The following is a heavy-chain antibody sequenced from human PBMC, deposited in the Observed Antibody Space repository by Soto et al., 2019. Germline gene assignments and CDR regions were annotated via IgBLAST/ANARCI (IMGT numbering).Heavy chain of an antibody. V-gene: IGHV3-33*01. Sequence: GGSLRLSCAASGFTFTACGMHWVRQAPGKGLEWVAVIWYDGSNKYYADSVKGRFTISRDNSKNTLYLQMNSLRSEDTAVYYCARDGNGSGSYQLDLWGQGTLVTVSS. CDR3: ARDGNGSGSYQLDL. D-gene: IGHD1-26*01. J-gene: IGHJ5*02. CDR1: GFTFTACG. CDR2: IWYDGSNK.